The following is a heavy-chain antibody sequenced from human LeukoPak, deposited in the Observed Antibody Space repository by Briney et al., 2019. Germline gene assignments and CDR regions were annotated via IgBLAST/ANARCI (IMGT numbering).Heavy chain of an antibody. CDR3: AKDLRTYGSGIYRLPTVIFDY. Sequence: PGGSLRLSCAASGFTFSNYAMSWVRQAPGKGLEWVSSIIGSGGDTYYADSVKGRFTISRDNSKNTPYLQMNSLRAEDTAVYYCAKDLRTYGSGIYRLPTVIFDYWGQGTLVTVSS. CDR2: IIGSGGDT. D-gene: IGHD3-10*01. CDR1: GFTFSNYA. J-gene: IGHJ4*02. V-gene: IGHV3-23*01.